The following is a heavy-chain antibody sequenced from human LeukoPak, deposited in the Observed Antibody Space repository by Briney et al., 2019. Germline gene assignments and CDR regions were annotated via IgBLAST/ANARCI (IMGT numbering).Heavy chain of an antibody. CDR1: GYIFNNFY. CDR2: INPTSGRA. V-gene: IGHV1-46*02. Sequence: ASVKVSCKASGYIFNNFYVHWVRQAPGQGLEWVGIINPTSGRASNAQKFQGRVIMTTDMSMSTLHMELTSLTSEDTAVYYCASCPRDVVPAALDYWGQGTLVTVSS. CDR3: ASCPRDVVPAALDY. D-gene: IGHD2-2*01. J-gene: IGHJ4*02.